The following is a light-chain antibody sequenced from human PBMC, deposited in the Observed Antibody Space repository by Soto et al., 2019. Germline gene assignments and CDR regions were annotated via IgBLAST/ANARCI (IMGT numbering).Light chain of an antibody. CDR3: QQRSNWPT. CDR2: DAS. Sequence: EIVLTHSPGTLSLSPRERATLSCRASQSVSSSYVAGYQQKPGQAPRLLIYDASNRATGIPARFSGRGSGTDFTLTISSLAPEDFAVYYCQQRSNWPTFGQGTKVDIK. CDR1: QSVSSSY. V-gene: IGKV3D-20*02. J-gene: IGKJ1*01.